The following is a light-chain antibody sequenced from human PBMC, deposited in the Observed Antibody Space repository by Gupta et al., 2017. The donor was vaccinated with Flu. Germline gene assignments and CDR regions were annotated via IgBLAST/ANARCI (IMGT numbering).Light chain of an antibody. CDR2: LNSDGSH. J-gene: IGLJ3*02. Sequence: QLVLPQSPSASASLGASVKLTCTLSSGHSSYAIAWHQQQPEKGPRYLMKLNSDGSHSKGDGIPDRFSGSSSGAERDLTISSRQSEDEADYYLQTGGTGIRVFGGGTKLTVL. CDR1: SGHSSYA. V-gene: IGLV4-69*01. CDR3: QTGGTGIRV.